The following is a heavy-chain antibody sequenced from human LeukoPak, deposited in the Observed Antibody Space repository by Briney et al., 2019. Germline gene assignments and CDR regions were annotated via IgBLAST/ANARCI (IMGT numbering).Heavy chain of an antibody. D-gene: IGHD6-13*01. CDR2: IYTSGST. J-gene: IGHJ4*02. V-gene: IGHV4-4*07. CDR1: GGSFSSYY. CDR3: ATGASWYYYY. Sequence: ETLSLTCTVSGGSFSSYYWSWIRQPAGKGLEWIGRIYTSGSTNYNSSLKSRVTISVDKSNNQFSLKLISVTAADTAMYYCATGASWYYYYWGQGTLVTVSS.